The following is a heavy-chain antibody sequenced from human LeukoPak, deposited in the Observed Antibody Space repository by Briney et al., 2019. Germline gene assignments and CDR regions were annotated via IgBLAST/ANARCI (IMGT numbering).Heavy chain of an antibody. V-gene: IGHV4-4*07. CDR3: ARDNPRGYTYGYEHYYYYIDV. CDR2: IYTSGST. J-gene: IGHJ6*03. D-gene: IGHD5-18*01. Sequence: SETLSLTCTVSGGSISSYYWSWIRQPAGKGLEWIGRIYTSGSTNYNPSLKSRVTMSVDTSKNQFSLKLSSVTAADTAVYYCARDNPRGYTYGYEHYYYYIDVWGKGTTVTVSS. CDR1: GGSISSYY.